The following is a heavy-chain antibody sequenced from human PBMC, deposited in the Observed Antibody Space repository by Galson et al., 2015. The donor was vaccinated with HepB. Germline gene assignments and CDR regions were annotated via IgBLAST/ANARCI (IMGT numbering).Heavy chain of an antibody. D-gene: IGHD3-9*01. CDR1: GYTFTSYA. J-gene: IGHJ4*02. CDR2: INTNTGNP. V-gene: IGHV7-4-1*02. CDR3: ARVPPPHVGILAGYNFDY. Sequence: SVKVSCKASGYTFTSYAMSWVRQAPGQGLEWMGWINTNTGNPTYAQGFTGRFVFSLDTSVSTAYLQISSLKAEDTAVYYCARVPPPHVGILAGYNFDYWGQGTLVTVSS.